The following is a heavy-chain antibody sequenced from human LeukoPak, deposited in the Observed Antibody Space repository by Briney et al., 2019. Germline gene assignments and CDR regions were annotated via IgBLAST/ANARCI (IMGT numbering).Heavy chain of an antibody. CDR3: ARGGGRPDWYFDL. D-gene: IGHD3-10*01. Sequence: PSETLSLTCTVSGGSISSGGYYWSWIRQHPGKGLEWIGYIYYSGSTYYNPSLKSRVTISVDTSKNQFSLKLSSVTAADTAVYYCARGGGRPDWYFDLWGRGTLVTVSS. V-gene: IGHV4-31*03. CDR2: IYYSGST. CDR1: GGSISSGGYY. J-gene: IGHJ2*01.